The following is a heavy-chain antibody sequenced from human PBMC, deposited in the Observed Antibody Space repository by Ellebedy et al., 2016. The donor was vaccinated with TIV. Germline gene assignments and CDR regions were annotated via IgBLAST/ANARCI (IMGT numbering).Heavy chain of an antibody. CDR2: INSDGRTT. Sequence: GGSLRLSCVASGFTITNSWMHWVRQTPGKGLVWVSSINSDGRTTRYADSVQGRFTISRDNPKNTLSLQMNSLRAEDTAVYYCAREVVPSSKGGAFDIWGQGTMVTVSS. CDR3: AREVVPSSKGGAFDI. CDR1: GFTITNSW. J-gene: IGHJ3*02. D-gene: IGHD2-2*01. V-gene: IGHV3-74*01.